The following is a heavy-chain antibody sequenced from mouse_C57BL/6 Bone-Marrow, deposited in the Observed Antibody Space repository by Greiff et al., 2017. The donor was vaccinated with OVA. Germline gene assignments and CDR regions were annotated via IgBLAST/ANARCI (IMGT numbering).Heavy chain of an antibody. V-gene: IGHV3-6*01. CDR1: GYSITSGYY. J-gene: IGHJ1*03. Sequence: EVQLQQSGPGLVKPSQSLSLTCSVTGYSITSGYYWNWIRQFPGNKLEWMGYISYDGSNNYNPSLKNRISITRDTSKNQFFLKLNSVTTEDTATYYCAREENYYGSSGYFDVWGTGTTVTVSS. CDR2: ISYDGSN. CDR3: AREENYYGSSGYFDV. D-gene: IGHD1-1*01.